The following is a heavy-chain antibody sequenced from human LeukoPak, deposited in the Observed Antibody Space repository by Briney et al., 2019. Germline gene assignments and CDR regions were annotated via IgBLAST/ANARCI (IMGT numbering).Heavy chain of an antibody. J-gene: IGHJ4*02. Sequence: PGGSLRLSCAASGFTFDDYAMHWVRQAPGKGLEWVSGISWNSGSIGYADSVKGRFTISRDNAKNSLYLQMNSLRAEDTALYYCAKDIITSGGVIVTPHFDYWGQGTLVTVSS. D-gene: IGHD3-16*02. CDR1: GFTFDDYA. CDR2: ISWNSGSI. CDR3: AKDIITSGGVIVTPHFDY. V-gene: IGHV3-9*01.